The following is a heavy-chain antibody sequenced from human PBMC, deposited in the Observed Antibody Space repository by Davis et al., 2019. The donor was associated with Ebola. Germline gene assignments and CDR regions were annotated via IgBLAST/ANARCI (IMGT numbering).Heavy chain of an antibody. V-gene: IGHV1-3*01. Sequence: AASVKVSCKASGYTFTGYTIHWVRQAPGQRLEWIGWISPDNGNTKYSQKFQDRVTLTRDTSASTAYMELSSLRSEDTAVYYCARDPWYSSGRRVRGMDVWGQGTTVTVSS. J-gene: IGHJ6*02. CDR2: ISPDNGNT. CDR1: GYTFTGYT. D-gene: IGHD6-19*01. CDR3: ARDPWYSSGRRVRGMDV.